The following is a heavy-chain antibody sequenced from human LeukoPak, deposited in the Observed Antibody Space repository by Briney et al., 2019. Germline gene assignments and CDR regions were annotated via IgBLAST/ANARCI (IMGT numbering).Heavy chain of an antibody. J-gene: IGHJ4*02. D-gene: IGHD2-2*01. V-gene: IGHV1-2*02. CDR2: INPVSGNA. CDR1: GYTFTGYY. CDR3: ARAPMGAAALY. Sequence: ASVKVSCKASGYTFTGYYMHWVRQAPGQGLEWMGWINPVSGNAGSAQKFQGRVSLTRDTSISTAYMELSSLTSDDTAFYYCARAPMGAAALYWGQGTLVTVSS.